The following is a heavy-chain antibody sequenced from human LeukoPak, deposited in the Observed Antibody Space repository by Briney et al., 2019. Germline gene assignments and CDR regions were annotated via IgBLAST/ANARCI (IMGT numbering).Heavy chain of an antibody. V-gene: IGHV4-30-2*01. J-gene: IGHJ5*02. CDR1: GGSISSGGYY. D-gene: IGHD1-26*01. Sequence: PSQTLSLTCTVSGGSISSGGYYWSWIRQPPGKGLEWIGYIYHSGSTYYNPSLKSRVTISVDRSKNQFSLKLSSVTAADTAVYHCAKNGQSGFSFDPWGQGTLVTVSS. CDR3: AKNGQSGFSFDP. CDR2: IYHSGST.